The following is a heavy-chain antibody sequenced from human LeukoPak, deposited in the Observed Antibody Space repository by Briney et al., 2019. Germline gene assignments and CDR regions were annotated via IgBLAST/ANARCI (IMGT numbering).Heavy chain of an antibody. CDR3: ARDLSSSWSPGV. J-gene: IGHJ3*01. Sequence: GGSLRLSCITSGFTFSNYGFHWVRQAPGKGLEWTAAIWYDGSNQYYPDTVKGRFTISRDNSKNTIYLQMNSLRIEDTAMYYCARDLSSSWSPGVWGQGTMVSVSS. V-gene: IGHV3-33*01. CDR2: IWYDGSNQ. D-gene: IGHD6-13*01. CDR1: GFTFSNYG.